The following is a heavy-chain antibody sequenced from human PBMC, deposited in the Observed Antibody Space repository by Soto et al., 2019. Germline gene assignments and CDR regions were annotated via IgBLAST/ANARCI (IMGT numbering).Heavy chain of an antibody. CDR2: FNPTSGST. D-gene: IGHD6-13*01. J-gene: IGHJ4*02. Sequence: QVQLVQSGAEVKKPGASVKLSCKASGYTFINYYIHWVRQAPGQGLEWMGIFNPTSGSTNYAQKFHGRVTLTMDTSTRTVYMALSSLRFDDTAVYYCARDLAAGDYWGQGTLVTVSS. V-gene: IGHV1-46*01. CDR3: ARDLAAGDY. CDR1: GYTFINYY.